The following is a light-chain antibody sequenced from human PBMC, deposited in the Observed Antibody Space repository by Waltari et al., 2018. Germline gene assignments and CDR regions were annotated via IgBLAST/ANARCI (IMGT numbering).Light chain of an antibody. CDR2: MGS. Sequence: DIVMTQSPLSLSVTPGEPASISCRSSQSLLHSSGYNYLDWYLQKPGQSPQLLIYMGSSRASGVPDRFSGSGLGTEFTLRISRVETEEVGIYFCMQALQTPITFGGGTNVEIK. CDR3: MQALQTPIT. V-gene: IGKV2-28*01. J-gene: IGKJ4*01. CDR1: QSLLHSSGYNY.